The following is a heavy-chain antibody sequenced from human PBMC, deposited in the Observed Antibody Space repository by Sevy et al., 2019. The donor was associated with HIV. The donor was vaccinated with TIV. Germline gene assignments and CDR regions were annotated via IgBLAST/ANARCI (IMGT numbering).Heavy chain of an antibody. V-gene: IGHV3-53*01. J-gene: IGHJ3*02. CDR2: IYSGGST. D-gene: IGHD6-19*01. CDR1: GFTVSSNY. Sequence: GGSLRLSCAASGFTVSSNYMSWVRQAPGKGLEWVSVIYSGGSTYYADSVKGRFTISRDNSKNTLYLQMNSLRAEDTAVYYCARQGGPQWLVPGAFDIWGQGTMVTVSS. CDR3: ARQGGPQWLVPGAFDI.